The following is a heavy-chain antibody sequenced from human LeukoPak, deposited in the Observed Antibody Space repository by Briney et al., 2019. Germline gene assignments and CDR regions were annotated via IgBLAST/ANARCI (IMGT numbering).Heavy chain of an antibody. J-gene: IGHJ4*02. CDR1: GGTFSSYA. Sequence: ASVKVSCKASGGTFSSYAISWVRQAPGQGREWMGWINPNSGGTNYAQKFQGRVTMTRDTSISTAYMELSRLRSDDTAVYYCARGELWFGELLSRPFDYWGQGTLVTVSS. V-gene: IGHV1-2*02. D-gene: IGHD3-10*01. CDR2: INPNSGGT. CDR3: ARGELWFGELLSRPFDY.